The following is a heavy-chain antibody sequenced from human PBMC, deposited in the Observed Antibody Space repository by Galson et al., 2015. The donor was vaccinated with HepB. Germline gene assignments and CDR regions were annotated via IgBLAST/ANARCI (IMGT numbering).Heavy chain of an antibody. V-gene: IGHV4-4*02. D-gene: IGHD2-15*01. CDR1: GDSISNDRW. J-gene: IGHJ3*02. CDR2: AYHSGGT. Sequence: ETLSLTCAVSGDSISNDRWWSWVRQPPGEGLEWIGEAYHSGGTNYRPSLKSRVTISIDKSKNDFSLKLNSVTAADTAVYYCAREGSAHADAFDIWGQGTMVIVSS. CDR3: AREGSAHADAFDI.